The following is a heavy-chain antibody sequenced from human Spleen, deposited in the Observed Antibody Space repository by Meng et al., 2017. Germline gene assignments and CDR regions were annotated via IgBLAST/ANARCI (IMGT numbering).Heavy chain of an antibody. J-gene: IGHJ3*02. CDR3: ARGPIELDAFDI. Sequence: GESLKISCAASGFPFSSYEMTWVRQAPGKGLEWVSYISSSDSTIYYADSVKGRFTISRDNSKNSLYLQMNSLRAEDTAVYYCARGPIELDAFDIWGQGTMVTVSS. CDR1: GFPFSSYE. V-gene: IGHV3-48*03. D-gene: IGHD3-16*02. CDR2: ISSSDSTI.